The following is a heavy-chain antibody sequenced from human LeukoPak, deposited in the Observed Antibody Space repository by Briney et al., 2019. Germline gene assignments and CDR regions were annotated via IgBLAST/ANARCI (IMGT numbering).Heavy chain of an antibody. Sequence: SETLSLTCTVSGGSISPSYWSWIRPPPGKGQEFISYIYNSENSHYTPYLRGRVTFSVDMSTNQFSLNLSSVTAADTAVYYFASGPYYTSSGFDYWGQGTLGTASS. V-gene: IGHV4-59*01. CDR3: ASGPYYTSSGFDY. J-gene: IGHJ4*02. CDR2: IYNSENS. CDR1: GGSISPSY. D-gene: IGHD2-8*01.